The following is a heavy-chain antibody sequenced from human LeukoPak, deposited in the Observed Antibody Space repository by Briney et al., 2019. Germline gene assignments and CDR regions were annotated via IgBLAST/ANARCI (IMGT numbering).Heavy chain of an antibody. D-gene: IGHD3-22*01. CDR1: GFTFSSYA. V-gene: IGHV3-23*01. CDR3: AREGPYYYDSSGYYHIDY. Sequence: GGSLRLSCAASGFTFSSYAMSWVRQAPGKGLEWVSAISGSGGSTYYADSVKGRFTISRDNSKNTLYLQMNSLRAEDTAVYYCAREGPYYYDSSGYYHIDYWGQGTLVTVSS. J-gene: IGHJ4*02. CDR2: ISGSGGST.